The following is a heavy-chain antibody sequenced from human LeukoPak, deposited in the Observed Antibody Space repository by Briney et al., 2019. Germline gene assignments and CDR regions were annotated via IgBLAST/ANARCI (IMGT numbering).Heavy chain of an antibody. CDR2: ISAYNGNT. D-gene: IGHD3-22*01. Sequence: ASVKVSCKASGYTFTSYGISWVRQAPGQGLEGMGWISAYNGNTNYAQKLQGRVTMTTDTSTSTAYMELRSLRSDDTAVYYCARAEYYYDSSGYHPDAFDIWGQGTMVTVSS. V-gene: IGHV1-18*01. J-gene: IGHJ3*02. CDR1: GYTFTSYG. CDR3: ARAEYYYDSSGYHPDAFDI.